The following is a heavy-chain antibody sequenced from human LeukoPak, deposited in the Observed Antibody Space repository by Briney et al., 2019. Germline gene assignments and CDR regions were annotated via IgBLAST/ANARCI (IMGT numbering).Heavy chain of an antibody. V-gene: IGHV1-24*01. CDR1: GYTLTELS. Sequence: GASVKVSCKFSGYTLTELSMHWVRQAPGKGLEWMGGFDPEDGETIYAQKFQGRVTMTEDTSTDTAYMELSSLRSEDTAVYYCATGRSRQKSYYYDSSGYEAFDIWGQGTMVTVSS. CDR3: ATGRSRQKSYYYDSSGYEAFDI. CDR2: FDPEDGET. D-gene: IGHD3-22*01. J-gene: IGHJ3*02.